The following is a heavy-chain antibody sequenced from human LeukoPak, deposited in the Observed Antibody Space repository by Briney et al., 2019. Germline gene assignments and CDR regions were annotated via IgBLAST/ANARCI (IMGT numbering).Heavy chain of an antibody. V-gene: IGHV4-59*01. J-gene: IGHJ4*02. D-gene: IGHD2-2*03. CDR3: ARDGGYCSSTNCYDY. Sequence: SETLSLTCAVSGGSISSYYWSWIRQPPGKGLEWIGYIYYSGSTNYNPSLKSRVTISVDTSKNQFSLKLRSVTAADTAVYYCARDGGYCSSTNCYDYWGQGTLVTVSS. CDR2: IYYSGST. CDR1: GGSISSYY.